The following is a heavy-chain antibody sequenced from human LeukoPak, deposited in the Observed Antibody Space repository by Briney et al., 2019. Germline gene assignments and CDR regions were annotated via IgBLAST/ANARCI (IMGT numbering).Heavy chain of an antibody. CDR1: GYTFTGYY. Sequence: ASVKVSCKASGYTFTGYYMHWVRQAPGQGLEWMGWINPNSGGTNYAQKFQGRVTMTRDTSISTAYMELSRLRSDDTAVYYCARDRTVYCSSTSCYGAFDIWGQGTMVTVSS. D-gene: IGHD2-2*01. J-gene: IGHJ3*02. CDR3: ARDRTVYCSSTSCYGAFDI. V-gene: IGHV1-2*02. CDR2: INPNSGGT.